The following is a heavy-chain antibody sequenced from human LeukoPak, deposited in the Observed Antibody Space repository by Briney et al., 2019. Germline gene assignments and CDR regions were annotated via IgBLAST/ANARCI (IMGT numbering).Heavy chain of an antibody. Sequence: RSGGSLRLSCEASGFTFTKFWMSWVRQAPGKGLEWVANIQEDGKKENYVDSVRGRFTISRDNAKNSLYLQMNSLRAEDTAVYYCARVMVRGLKATDYWGQGTLVTVSS. CDR1: GFTFTKFW. J-gene: IGHJ4*02. CDR3: ARVMVRGLKATDY. CDR2: IQEDGKKE. V-gene: IGHV3-7*01. D-gene: IGHD3-10*01.